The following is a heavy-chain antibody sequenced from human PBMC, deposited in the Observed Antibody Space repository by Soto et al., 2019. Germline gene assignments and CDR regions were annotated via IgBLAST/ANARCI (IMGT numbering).Heavy chain of an antibody. CDR3: ARWRREYDFWSGHNYYYYMDV. Sequence: EVQLVESGGGLVQPGGSLRLSCAASGFTFSSYWMSWVRQAPGKGLEWVANIKQDGSEKYYVDSVKGRFTISSDNAKNSLYLQMNSLRAEDTAVYYCARWRREYDFWSGHNYYYYMDVWGKGTTVTVSS. CDR1: GFTFSSYW. J-gene: IGHJ6*03. CDR2: IKQDGSEK. V-gene: IGHV3-7*01. D-gene: IGHD3-3*01.